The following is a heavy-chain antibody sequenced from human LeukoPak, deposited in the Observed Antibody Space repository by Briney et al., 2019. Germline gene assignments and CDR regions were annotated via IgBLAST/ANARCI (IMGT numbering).Heavy chain of an antibody. J-gene: IGHJ4*02. V-gene: IGHV3-15*01. Sequence: GGSLRLSCAASGFTFSHAWMHWARQPPGKGLEWGGRLKRKTDGATPDFAAPVKGRFTISGDDSRTTLYLQMNRLKTEDTAVYYCATDDVGGYWGQGTLVTVSS. CDR3: ATDDVGGY. CDR2: LKRKTDGATP. D-gene: IGHD4-23*01. CDR1: GFTFSHAW.